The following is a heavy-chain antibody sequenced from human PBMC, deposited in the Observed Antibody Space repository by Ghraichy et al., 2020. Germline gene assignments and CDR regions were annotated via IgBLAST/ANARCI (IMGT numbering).Heavy chain of an antibody. V-gene: IGHV3-72*01. CDR2: TKNKAKSYGT. D-gene: IGHD6-25*01. Sequence: GGSLRLSCIGSGFTFTDHYMDWVRQAPGKGLEWVSRTKNKAKSYGTDYAASVKGRFIASRDDSKNSLSLQLNSLTIEDTAVYYCARDTAASLDIRGQGTLVTVS. CDR1: GFTFTDHY. CDR3: ARDTAASLDI. J-gene: IGHJ3*02.